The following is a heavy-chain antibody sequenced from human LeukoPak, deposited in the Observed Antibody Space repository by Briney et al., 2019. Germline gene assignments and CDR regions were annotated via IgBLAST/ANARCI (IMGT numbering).Heavy chain of an antibody. J-gene: IGHJ4*02. V-gene: IGHV3-33*08. CDR1: GFTVSSNY. D-gene: IGHD6-6*01. CDR3: ARDGDYSSSWIDY. Sequence: GGSLRLSCAASGFTVSSNYMHWVRQAPGKGLEWVAVIWYDGGNKYYADSVKGRFTISRDNSKNTLYLQMNSLRAEDTAVYYCARDGDYSSSWIDYWGQGTLVTVSS. CDR2: IWYDGGNK.